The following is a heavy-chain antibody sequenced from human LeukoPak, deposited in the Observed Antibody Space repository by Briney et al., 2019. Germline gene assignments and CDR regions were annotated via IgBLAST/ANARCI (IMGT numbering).Heavy chain of an antibody. CDR3: AKWGVATDYYYYGMDV. Sequence: GGSLRLSCAASGFTFSSYGMHWVRQAPGKGLEWVAVISYDGSNKYYADSVKGRFTISRDNSKNTLYLQMNSLRAEDTAVYYCAKWGVATDYYYYGMDVWGQGTTVTVSS. D-gene: IGHD4-23*01. V-gene: IGHV3-30*18. CDR1: GFTFSSYG. J-gene: IGHJ6*02. CDR2: ISYDGSNK.